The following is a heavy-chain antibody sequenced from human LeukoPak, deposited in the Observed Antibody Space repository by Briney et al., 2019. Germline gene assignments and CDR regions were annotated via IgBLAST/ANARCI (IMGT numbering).Heavy chain of an antibody. V-gene: IGHV4-39*02. Sequence: PSETLSLTCTVSGGSVGSTTYYWGWIRQPPGKGLEWIGHIDYRGTTYYNPSLNSRVTISADTSKNQFSLKLSSVTAADTAVYYCARDPRYCSGGSCYSVLDYWGRGTLVTVSS. CDR1: GGSVGSTTYY. J-gene: IGHJ4*02. CDR2: IDYRGTT. D-gene: IGHD2-15*01. CDR3: ARDPRYCSGGSCYSVLDY.